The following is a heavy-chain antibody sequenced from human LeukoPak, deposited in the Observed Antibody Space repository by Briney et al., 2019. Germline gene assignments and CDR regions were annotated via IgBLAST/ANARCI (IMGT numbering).Heavy chain of an antibody. CDR2: IYTSGST. Sequence: SETLSLTCTVSGGTISSYYWSWIRQPPGKGLEWIGYIYTSGSTNYNPSLKSRVTISVDTSKNQFSLKLSSVTAADTAVYYCARLVRLYNWFDPWGQGTLVTVSS. J-gene: IGHJ5*02. CDR3: ARLVRLYNWFDP. CDR1: GGTISSYY. V-gene: IGHV4-4*09. D-gene: IGHD2-15*01.